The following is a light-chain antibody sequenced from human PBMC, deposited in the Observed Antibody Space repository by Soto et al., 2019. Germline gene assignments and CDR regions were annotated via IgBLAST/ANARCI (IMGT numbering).Light chain of an antibody. J-gene: IGKJ1*01. CDR2: EAT. Sequence: DIQMTQSPSSLSAYVGDRVTISCRASQNIHKYLNWYQQRPGKAPNLLVYEATSLETGVSSKFSGSGSGTEFTLTINSLQPEDFATYYCQQSFVSPWTFGQGT. CDR3: QQSFVSPWT. CDR1: QNIHKY. V-gene: IGKV1-39*01.